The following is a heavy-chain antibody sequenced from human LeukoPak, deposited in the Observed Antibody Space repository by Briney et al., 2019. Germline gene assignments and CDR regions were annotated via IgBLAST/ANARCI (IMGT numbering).Heavy chain of an antibody. J-gene: IGHJ5*02. Sequence: GRSLRLSCAASGFTLSSYAMHWVRQAPGKGLEWVAVISYDGSNKYYADSVKGRFTISRDNSKNTLYLQMNSLKAEDTAVYYCARDIDDLNWFDPWGQRTLVT. D-gene: IGHD1-26*01. CDR1: GFTLSSYA. V-gene: IGHV3-30-3*01. CDR3: ARDIDDLNWFDP. CDR2: ISYDGSNK.